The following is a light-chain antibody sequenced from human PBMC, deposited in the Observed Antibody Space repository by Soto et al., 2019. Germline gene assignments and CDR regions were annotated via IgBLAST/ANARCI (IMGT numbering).Light chain of an antibody. CDR3: QSFDSSLGCWG. CDR2: GNS. V-gene: IGLV1-40*01. J-gene: IGLJ3*02. CDR1: SSNIGAGYD. Sequence: QSVLTQPPSVSGAPGQRVTISCTGSSSNIGAGYDVHWYQQLPGTAPKLLIYGNSNRPSGVPDRFSGFKSGTSASLAITGLQAGDGADYFCQSFDSSLGCWGFGGGDKVTVL.